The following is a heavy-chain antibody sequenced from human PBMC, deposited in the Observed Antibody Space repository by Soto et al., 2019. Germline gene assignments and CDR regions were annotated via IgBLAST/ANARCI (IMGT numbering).Heavy chain of an antibody. CDR3: TRRLSVVGTSSFDY. V-gene: IGHV3-74*01. D-gene: IGHD2-15*01. J-gene: IGHJ4*02. CDR1: GFTISSYW. CDR2: INTDGSST. Sequence: EVQLVESGGGLLQPGGSLRLSCAASGFTISSYWMHWVRQAPGKGLVWVSRINTDGSSTSYADSVKGRFTSSRDNAKNTLYLQMNRLRAEDTAVYYCTRRLSVVGTSSFDYWGQGTLVTVSS.